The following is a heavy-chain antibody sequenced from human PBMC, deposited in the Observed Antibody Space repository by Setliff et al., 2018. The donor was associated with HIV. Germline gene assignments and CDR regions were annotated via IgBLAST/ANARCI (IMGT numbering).Heavy chain of an antibody. CDR2: INTYNGNT. CDR1: GYTFTSYG. J-gene: IGHJ4*02. V-gene: IGHV1-18*01. Sequence: ASVKVSCKASGYTFTSYGISWVRQAPGQGLEWMGWINTYNGNTNYAQKFQGRVTMTEDTSTDTAHMQLRSLRSEDTAVYYCVIGSAARPFDYWGQGTLVTVSS. CDR3: VIGSAARPFDY. D-gene: IGHD6-6*01.